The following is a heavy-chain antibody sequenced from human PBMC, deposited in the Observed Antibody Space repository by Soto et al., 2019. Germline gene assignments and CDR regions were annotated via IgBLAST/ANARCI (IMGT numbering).Heavy chain of an antibody. Sequence: QITLKESGPTLVKPTQTLTLTCTFSGFSLSTNGVGVDWIRQPPGKALEWLALIYWDGDKRYSPSLKSRLTMTKDNSKRQVVFKKTNMDPVDTATYYCAHRRGAYYFDFWGLGTLVIASS. CDR1: GFSLSTNGVG. D-gene: IGHD1-26*01. CDR3: AHRRGAYYFDF. CDR2: IYWDGDK. J-gene: IGHJ4*02. V-gene: IGHV2-5*02.